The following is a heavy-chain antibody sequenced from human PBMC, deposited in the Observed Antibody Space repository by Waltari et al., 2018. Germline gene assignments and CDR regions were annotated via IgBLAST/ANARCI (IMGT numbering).Heavy chain of an antibody. CDR2: IYGTYRA. J-gene: IGHJ6*02. D-gene: IGHD2-15*01. CDR3: GGAVATIVGNYYYGLDV. CDR1: GYSISSNCY. Sequence: QVQVQESGPGVVKPSETLALTCDVSGYSISSNCYWAWARQPPGKGLEWIASIYGTYRANYSPSLGGRISISADTAKNQVSLTLRSVTAADSAVYYCGGAVATIVGNYYYGLDVWGQGTPVTVSS. V-gene: IGHV4-38-2*01.